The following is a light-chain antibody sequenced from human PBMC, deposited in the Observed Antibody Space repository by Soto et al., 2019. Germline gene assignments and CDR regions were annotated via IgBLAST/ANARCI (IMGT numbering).Light chain of an antibody. CDR3: CSYAGSSYV. V-gene: IGLV2-11*01. CDR2: DVS. CDR1: SSDVGGYNY. Sequence: QSVLTQPRSVSGSPGQSVTISCTGTSSDVGGYNYVSWYQQHPGKAPKLMIYDVSKRPSGAPDRFSGSKSGNTASLTISGLQAEDEADYYCCSYAGSSYVFGTGTKLTVL. J-gene: IGLJ1*01.